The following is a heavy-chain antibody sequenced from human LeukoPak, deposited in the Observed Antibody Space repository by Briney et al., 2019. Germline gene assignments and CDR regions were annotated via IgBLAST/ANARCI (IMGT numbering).Heavy chain of an antibody. Sequence: ASVKVSCKASGYTFTSYDINWVRQATGQGLEWMGWMNPNSGNTGYAQKFQGRVTITRNTSISTAYMELSSLRSEDTAVYYCARDSYYDSSGYPGLDAFDIWGQGTMVTVSS. CDR1: GYTFTSYD. J-gene: IGHJ3*02. V-gene: IGHV1-8*03. CDR2: MNPNSGNT. D-gene: IGHD3-22*01. CDR3: ARDSYYDSSGYPGLDAFDI.